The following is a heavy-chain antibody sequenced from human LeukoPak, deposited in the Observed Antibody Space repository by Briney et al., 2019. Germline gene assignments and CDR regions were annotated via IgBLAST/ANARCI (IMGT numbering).Heavy chain of an antibody. CDR3: ARFGITVVRGGKYYFDY. V-gene: IGHV4-59*08. Sequence: PSETLSLTCTVSGGSISNYYWSWIRQPPGKGLEWIGHIYYSGATKYNPSLKSRITTSVDTSKNQFSLMLSSVTAPDTAVYYCARFGITVVRGGKYYFDYWGQGTLVTVSS. D-gene: IGHD3-10*01. CDR1: GGSISNYY. CDR2: IYYSGAT. J-gene: IGHJ4*02.